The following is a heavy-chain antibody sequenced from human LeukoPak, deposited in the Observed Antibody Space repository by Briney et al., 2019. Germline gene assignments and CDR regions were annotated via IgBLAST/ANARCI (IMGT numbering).Heavy chain of an antibody. CDR1: GGSISSSTYS. V-gene: IGHV4-39*01. CDR2: IHYDGNT. D-gene: IGHD5-24*01. J-gene: IGHJ4*02. Sequence: SETLSLTCTVSGGSISSSTYSWTWIRQPPGKGLEWIGSIHYDGNTYYKPSLKSRVTISVDTSKIQFSLRLSSATAADMATYYCARHSLNNYGSYYWGQGTLVAVSS. CDR3: ARHSLNNYGSYY.